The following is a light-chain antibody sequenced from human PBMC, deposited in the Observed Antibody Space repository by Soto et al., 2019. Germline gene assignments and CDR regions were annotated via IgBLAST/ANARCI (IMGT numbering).Light chain of an antibody. CDR2: EAS. CDR3: QQGNSFPFT. V-gene: IGKV1-12*01. Sequence: DIQMTQSPSSVSASVGDRVTITCRASQDISRWLGWYQQKPGKVPKLLIYEASNLQSEVPSRFSGSGSGTHFTLTISGLQPEDFAIYYCQQGNSFPFTFGPGTRVD. J-gene: IGKJ3*01. CDR1: QDISRW.